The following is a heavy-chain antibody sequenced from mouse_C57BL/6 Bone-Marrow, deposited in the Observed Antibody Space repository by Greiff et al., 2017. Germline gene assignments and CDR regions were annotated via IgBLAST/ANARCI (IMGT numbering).Heavy chain of an antibody. V-gene: IGHV1-85*01. D-gene: IGHD1-1*01. CDR1: GYTFTSYD. J-gene: IGHJ1*03. Sequence: QVQLKQSGPELVKPGASVKLSCKASGYTFTSYDINWVKQRPGQGLEWIGWIYPRDGSTKYNEKFKGKATLTVDTSSSTAYMELHSLTSEDSAVYFGARENYYGSRPWYFDVWGTGTAVTVSS. CDR3: ARENYYGSRPWYFDV. CDR2: IYPRDGST.